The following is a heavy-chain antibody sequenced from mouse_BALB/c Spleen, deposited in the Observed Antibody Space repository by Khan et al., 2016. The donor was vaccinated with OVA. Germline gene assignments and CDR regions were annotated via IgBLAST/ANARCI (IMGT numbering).Heavy chain of an antibody. CDR3: ARENDYGRSCYAMDY. CDR2: IGPGSSNA. D-gene: IGHD1-1*01. J-gene: IGHJ4*01. CDR1: GYTFTSYW. V-gene: IGHV1S41*01. Sequence: DLVKPGASVKLSCKASGYTFTSYWINWIKQRPGQGLEWIGRIGPGSSNAYYNDMFKDKATLTVDKSSNTAYIQLSSLSSEDSAFYFCARENDYGRSCYAMDYWGQGTSVTVSA.